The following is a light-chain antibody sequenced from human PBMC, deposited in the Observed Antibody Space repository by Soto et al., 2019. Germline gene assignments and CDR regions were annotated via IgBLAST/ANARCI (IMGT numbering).Light chain of an antibody. J-gene: IGLJ1*01. V-gene: IGLV1-40*01. Sequence: QSVLTQPPSVSGAVGQTVTSSCTGSSSNIGAGYDVHWHKQRPGTAPKLLIFENNKRPSGVPDRFSGSKSGTSASLAITGLQAEDDAEYYCQSYDRSLSGFYVFGTGTKLTVL. CDR3: QSYDRSLSGFYV. CDR2: ENN. CDR1: SSNIGAGYD.